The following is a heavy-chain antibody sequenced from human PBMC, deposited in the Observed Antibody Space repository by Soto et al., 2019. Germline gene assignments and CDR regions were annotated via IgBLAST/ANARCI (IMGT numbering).Heavy chain of an antibody. D-gene: IGHD1-1*01. J-gene: IGHJ6*02. CDR3: AHKVLTGTLYGMDV. CDR1: GFSLSTSGVG. Sequence: QITLKESGPTLVKPTQTLTLTCTFSGFSLSTSGVGVGWIRQPPGKALEWLALIYWDDDKRYSPSLKSRLTSTKDTSKNQVVLTMTNMDPVDTATYYCAHKVLTGTLYGMDVWGQGTTVTVSS. CDR2: IYWDDDK. V-gene: IGHV2-5*02.